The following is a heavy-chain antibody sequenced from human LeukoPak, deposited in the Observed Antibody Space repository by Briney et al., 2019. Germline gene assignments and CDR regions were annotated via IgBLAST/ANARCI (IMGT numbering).Heavy chain of an antibody. J-gene: IGHJ5*02. D-gene: IGHD1-26*01. Sequence: GGSLRLSCAASGFTFDDYAMHWVRKAPGKGLEWVSLISWDGGSTYYADSVKGRFTISRDNSKNSLYLQMNSLRAEDTALYYCAKDFGRRGSYLFSWGQGTLVTVSS. CDR2: ISWDGGST. CDR1: GFTFDDYA. CDR3: AKDFGRRGSYLFS. V-gene: IGHV3-43D*03.